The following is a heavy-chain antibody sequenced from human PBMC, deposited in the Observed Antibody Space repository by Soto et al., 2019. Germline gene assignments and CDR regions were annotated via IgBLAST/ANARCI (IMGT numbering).Heavy chain of an antibody. CDR3: ARDCPPGYCLSY. V-gene: IGHV4-4*02. J-gene: IGHJ4*02. D-gene: IGHD2-15*01. CDR1: GGSISSGNW. CDR2: IYQSGST. Sequence: QVQLQESGPGLVKPSGTLSLTCAVSGGSISSGNWWSWVRQPPGKGLEWIGEIYQSGSTNYNPSLQSRVTISVDKSKNQFSLRLSSVTAADTAVYYCARDCPPGYCLSYWGQGTLVTVSS.